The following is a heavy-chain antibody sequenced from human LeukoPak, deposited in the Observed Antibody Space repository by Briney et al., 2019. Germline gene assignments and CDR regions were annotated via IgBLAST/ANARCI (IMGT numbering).Heavy chain of an antibody. CDR1: GFRFSDAA. V-gene: IGHV3-73*01. D-gene: IGHD6-19*01. CDR3: ARKAVADY. J-gene: IGHJ4*02. Sequence: GGSLKLSCAASGFRFSDAAMHWVRQAAGKGPEWVGRIRSKTSNYATAYAASVKGRFTISRDDSKNTAYLQMNSLKTEDTAVYYCARKAVADYWGQGTLVTVSS. CDR2: IRSKTSNYAT.